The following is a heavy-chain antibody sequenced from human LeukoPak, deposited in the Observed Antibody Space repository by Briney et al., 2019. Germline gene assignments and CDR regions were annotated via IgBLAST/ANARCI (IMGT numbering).Heavy chain of an antibody. CDR1: GGSISSSNW. D-gene: IGHD1-26*01. J-gene: IGHJ4*02. V-gene: IGHV4-4*02. Sequence: PSETLSLTCAVSGGSISSSNWWSWVRQPPGKGLEWIGEIYHSGSTNYNPSLKSRVTISVDKSKNQFSLKLSSVTAADTAVYYCARDKRGLGSYFDYWGQGILVTVSS. CDR3: ARDKRGLGSYFDY. CDR2: IYHSGST.